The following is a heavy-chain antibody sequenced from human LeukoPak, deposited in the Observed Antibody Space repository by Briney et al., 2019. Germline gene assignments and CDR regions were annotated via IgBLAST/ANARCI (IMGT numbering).Heavy chain of an antibody. V-gene: IGHV3-23*01. CDR3: SKDPNGDYVGAFDM. CDR2: ISERGGST. CDR1: GISLSNYA. Sequence: GGSLRLSCVVSGISLSNYAMTWVRQAPGKGLEWVSYISERGGSTTYADSVKGRFTISRDNPKNTVFLQMHSLRADDTAVYYCSKDPNGDYVGAFDMWGPGTMVTVSS. J-gene: IGHJ3*02. D-gene: IGHD4-17*01.